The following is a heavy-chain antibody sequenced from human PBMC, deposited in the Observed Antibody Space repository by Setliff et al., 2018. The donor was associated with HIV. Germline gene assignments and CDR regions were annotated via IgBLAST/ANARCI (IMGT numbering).Heavy chain of an antibody. Sequence: PSLTCNVSGDSIGTGTHYWAWIRQPPGKGLEWIGSLYGHSSTYYTKSLRGRVTISADTSKNQFSLRLSSVTALDTAVYYCSRLYGSGHYFAFDFWGQGALVTVS. CDR2: LYGHSST. J-gene: IGHJ4*02. CDR3: SRLYGSGHYFAFDF. D-gene: IGHD3-10*01. V-gene: IGHV4-39*01. CDR1: GDSIGTGTHY.